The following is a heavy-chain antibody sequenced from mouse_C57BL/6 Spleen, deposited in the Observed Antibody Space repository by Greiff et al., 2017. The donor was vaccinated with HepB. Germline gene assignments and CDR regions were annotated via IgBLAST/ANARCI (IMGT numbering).Heavy chain of an antibody. CDR2: IDPSDSYT. V-gene: IGHV1-59*01. CDR1: GYTFTSYW. Sequence: QVQLKQPGAELVRPGTSVKLSCKASGYTFTSYWMHWVKQRPGQGLEWIGVIDPSDSYTNYNQKFKGKATLTVDTSSSTAYMQLSSLTSEDSAVYYCARKVTTVVRYFDVWGTGTTITVSS. J-gene: IGHJ1*03. CDR3: ARKVTTVVRYFDV. D-gene: IGHD1-1*01.